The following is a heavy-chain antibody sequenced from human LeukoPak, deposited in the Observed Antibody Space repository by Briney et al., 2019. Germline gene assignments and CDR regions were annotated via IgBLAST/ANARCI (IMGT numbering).Heavy chain of an antibody. CDR3: ARHPPTTQRYYYMDV. CDR1: GYSISSGYY. J-gene: IGHJ6*03. CDR2: IYHSGRT. D-gene: IGHD4-11*01. V-gene: IGHV4-38-2*02. Sequence: KASETLSLTCTVSGYSISSGYYWGWIRQPPGKGLEWIGIIYHSGRTDYNPSLKSRVTISEDTSKNQFSLKLSSVTAADTAVYYCARHPPTTQRYYYMDVWGKGTTVTISS.